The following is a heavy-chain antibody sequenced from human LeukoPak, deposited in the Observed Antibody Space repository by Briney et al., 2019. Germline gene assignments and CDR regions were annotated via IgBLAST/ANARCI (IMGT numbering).Heavy chain of an antibody. V-gene: IGHV3-30*18. Sequence: GRSLRLSCAASGFSFSSYGMHWVRQAPGKGLEWVALISYDGSNKYYADSVNGRFTISRDNSKNTLYLQMNSPRAEDTAVYYCAKEWYYYDTSGYYSYFDYWGQGTLVTVSS. CDR1: GFSFSSYG. CDR2: ISYDGSNK. J-gene: IGHJ4*02. CDR3: AKEWYYYDTSGYYSYFDY. D-gene: IGHD3-22*01.